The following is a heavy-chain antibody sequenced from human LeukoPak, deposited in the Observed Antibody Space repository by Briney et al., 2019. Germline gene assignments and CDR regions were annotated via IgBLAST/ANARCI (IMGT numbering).Heavy chain of an antibody. D-gene: IGHD2-21*02. V-gene: IGHV4-30-4*01. CDR1: GGSISSGDYY. Sequence: PSETLSLTCTVSGGSISSGDYYWSWIRQPPGKGLEWIGYIYYSGSTYYNPSLKSRVTISVDTSKNQFSLKLSSVTAADTAVYYCARMNTLYCGGDCYSNWFDPWGQGTLVTVSS. CDR3: ARMNTLYCGGDCYSNWFDP. CDR2: IYYSGST. J-gene: IGHJ5*02.